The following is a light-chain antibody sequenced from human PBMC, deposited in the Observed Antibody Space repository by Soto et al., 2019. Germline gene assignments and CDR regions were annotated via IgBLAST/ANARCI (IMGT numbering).Light chain of an antibody. CDR2: DAS. CDR1: QRVSSY. Sequence: EIVLTQSPATLSLSPGERATLSCRASQRVSSYLAWYQQKPGQAPRPLLYDASNRATGIPARFSGSGSGTDFTLTISSLEPEDFAVYYCQQRSNWPPYTFGQGTKLEIK. CDR3: QQRSNWPPYT. J-gene: IGKJ2*01. V-gene: IGKV3-11*01.